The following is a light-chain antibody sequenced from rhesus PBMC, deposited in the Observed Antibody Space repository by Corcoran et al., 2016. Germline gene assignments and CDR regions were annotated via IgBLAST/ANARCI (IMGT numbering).Light chain of an antibody. J-gene: IGKJ4*01. CDR1: QSVSSS. V-gene: IGKV3-35*01. CDR2: DAS. Sequence: EIVLTQSPATLSLSPGERVTLSCRASQSVSSSLAWYQQKPGQAPRLLIYDASSRATGIPDRFIGSGSGTDFTLTISSREPEDVGVYYCQQYSYWPHLTFGGGTKVELK. CDR3: QQYSYWPHLT.